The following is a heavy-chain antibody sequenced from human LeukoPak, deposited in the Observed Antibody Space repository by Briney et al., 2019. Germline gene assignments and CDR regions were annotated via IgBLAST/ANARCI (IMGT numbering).Heavy chain of an antibody. CDR2: IYYSGST. Sequence: PSQTLSLTCTVSGGSISSGGYYWSWIRQHPGKGLEWIGYIYYSGSTYYNPSLKSRVTISVDTSKNQFSLKLSSVTAADTAVYYCARERTLEGSSSWYGGIYYYYGMDVWGQGTTVTVSS. CDR3: ARERTLEGSSSWYGGIYYYYGMDV. D-gene: IGHD6-13*01. CDR1: GGSISSGGYY. J-gene: IGHJ6*02. V-gene: IGHV4-31*03.